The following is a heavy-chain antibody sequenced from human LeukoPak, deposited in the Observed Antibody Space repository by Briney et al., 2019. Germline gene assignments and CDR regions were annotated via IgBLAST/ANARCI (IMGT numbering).Heavy chain of an antibody. CDR3: ARLSTYYDFWSPLDY. Sequence: PSETLSLTCTVPGASVSSHYWSWIRQAPGKGLEWIGYVSYSGGTNYNPSLKSRVIISLDTSKDQFSLRLNSVTTADTAVYYCARLSTYYDFWSPLDYWGQGTLVTVSS. J-gene: IGHJ4*02. V-gene: IGHV4-59*02. D-gene: IGHD3-3*01. CDR2: VSYSGGT. CDR1: GASVSSHY.